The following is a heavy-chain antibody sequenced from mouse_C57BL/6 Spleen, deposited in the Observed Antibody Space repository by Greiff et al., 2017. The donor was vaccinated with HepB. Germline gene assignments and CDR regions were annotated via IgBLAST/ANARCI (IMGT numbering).Heavy chain of an antibody. V-gene: IGHV1-72*01. J-gene: IGHJ4*01. CDR1: GYTFTSYW. Sequence: QVHVKQPGAELVKPGASVKLSCKASGYTFTSYWMHWVKQRPGRGLEWIGRIDPNSGGTKYNEKFKSKATLTVDKPSSTAYMQLSSLTSEDSAVYYCAREEGTMITTRYYYAMDYWGQGTSVTVSS. CDR3: AREEGTMITTRYYYAMDY. D-gene: IGHD2-4*01. CDR2: IDPNSGGT.